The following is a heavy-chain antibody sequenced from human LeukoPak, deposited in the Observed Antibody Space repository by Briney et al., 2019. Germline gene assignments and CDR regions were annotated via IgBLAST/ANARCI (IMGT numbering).Heavy chain of an antibody. CDR1: GFTFTNYG. CDR3: AKGVVVVAASYYYMDV. CDR2: INSDGRST. D-gene: IGHD2-15*01. J-gene: IGHJ6*03. Sequence: GGSLRLSCVASGFTFTNYGMMWVRQAPGKGLVWVSYINSDGRSTTYADSVKGRFTISRDNSRNTLYLQMNSLRVDDTAIYYCAKGVVVVAASYYYMDVWGKGTTVTVSS. V-gene: IGHV3-74*01.